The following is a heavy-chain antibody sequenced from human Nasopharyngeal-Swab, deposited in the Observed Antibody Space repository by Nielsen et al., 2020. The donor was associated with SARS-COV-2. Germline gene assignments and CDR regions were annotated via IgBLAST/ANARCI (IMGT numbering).Heavy chain of an antibody. V-gene: IGHV3-21*01. D-gene: IGHD3-10*01. CDR2: SSSSSSYI. CDR1: GFTFSSYS. J-gene: IGHJ5*02. CDR3: ARIDDYYGSA. Sequence: GESLKISCAASGFTFSSYSMNWVRQAPGKGLEWVSSSSSSSSYIYYADSVKGRFTISRDNAKNSLYLQMNSLRAEDTAVYYCARIDDYYGSAWGQGTLVTVSS.